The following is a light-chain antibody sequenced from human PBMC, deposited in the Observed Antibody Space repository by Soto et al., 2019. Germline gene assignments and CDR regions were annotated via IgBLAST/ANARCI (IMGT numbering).Light chain of an antibody. CDR2: EVS. J-gene: IGLJ2*01. V-gene: IGLV2-8*01. CDR1: SSDVGGYNY. Sequence: QSALTQPPSASGSPRQSVTISCTGTSSDVGGYNYVSWYQQHPGKAPKFLIFEVSRRPSGVPDRFSGSKSGNTASLTVSGLQVDDEADYYCSSYAGSNNPVIFGGGTKLTVL. CDR3: SSYAGSNNPVI.